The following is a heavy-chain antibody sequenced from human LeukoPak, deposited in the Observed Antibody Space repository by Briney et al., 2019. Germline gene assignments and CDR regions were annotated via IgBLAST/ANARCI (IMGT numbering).Heavy chain of an antibody. V-gene: IGHV3-43*01. CDR1: GFTFNDDT. D-gene: IGHD3-3*01. CDR3: ASEVGYRSLGY. CDR2: ITWKTHRT. Sequence: GRSLRLSCAASGFTFNDDTMHWVRHTPGRGLEWVSFITWKTHRTNYADSVKGRFTVSRDNRKDSLYLQMNSLSTEDTGLYHCASEVGYRSLGYLGQGTLVTVSS. J-gene: IGHJ4*02.